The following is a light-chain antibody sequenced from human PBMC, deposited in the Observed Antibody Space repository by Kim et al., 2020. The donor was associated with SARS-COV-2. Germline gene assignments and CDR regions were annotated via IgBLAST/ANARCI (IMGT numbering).Light chain of an antibody. J-gene: IGLJ1*01. V-gene: IGLV2-11*01. Sequence: GQSVTISRTGRNSELTAFNSVSWYQHHPDKAPKLIIYDITERPSGVPDRFSASRSGKTASLTISGLQPDDEADYYCCSYVGSSTFLFGSGTKVTVL. CDR2: DIT. CDR1: NSELTAFNS. CDR3: CSYVGSSTFL.